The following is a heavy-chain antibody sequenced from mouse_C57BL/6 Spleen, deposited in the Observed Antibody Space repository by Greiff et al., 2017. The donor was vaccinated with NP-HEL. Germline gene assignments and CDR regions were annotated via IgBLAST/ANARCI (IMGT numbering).Heavy chain of an antibody. CDR3: ARGSTKDY. Sequence: VQLQQSGPELVKPGASVKISCKASGYSFTGYYMNWVKQSPEKSLEWIGEINPSTGGTTYNQKFKAKATLTVDKSSSTAYMQLKSLTSEDSAVDYCARGSTKDYWGQGTSVTVSS. J-gene: IGHJ4*01. CDR1: GYSFTGYY. V-gene: IGHV1-42*01. CDR2: INPSTGGT.